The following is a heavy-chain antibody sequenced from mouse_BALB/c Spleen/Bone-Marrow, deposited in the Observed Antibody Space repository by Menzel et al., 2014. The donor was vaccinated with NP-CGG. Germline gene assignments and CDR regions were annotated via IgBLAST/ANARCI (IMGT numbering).Heavy chain of an antibody. CDR3: ARGDGTTPFDH. CDR2: FYPGSGSI. J-gene: IGHJ2*01. D-gene: IGHD1-1*01. V-gene: IGHV1-62-2*01. Sequence: LGEAGAGLVKSGASVKLSCKASGYTFTAYLIHWIKQRSGQGLEWIGWFYPGSGSIKYSEKFKDKATLTADKSSSTVYMELRRSPSAYTAVYLCARGDGTTPFDHWGQGTALTVS. CDR1: GYTFTAYL.